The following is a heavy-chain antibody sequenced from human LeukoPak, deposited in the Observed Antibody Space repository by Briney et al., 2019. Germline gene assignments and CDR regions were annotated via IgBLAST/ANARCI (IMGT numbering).Heavy chain of an antibody. Sequence: GGTLILSCAASGFTFRSYEMNWVRQAPGKGLEGVADISSSGSTIKYADSVKGRFTISRDNAKNSLYLQMNSLRAEDTAVYYCARLARSLDLWGQGTLVTVSS. CDR3: ARLARSLDL. CDR2: ISSSGSTI. J-gene: IGHJ4*02. CDR1: GFTFRSYE. V-gene: IGHV3-48*03. D-gene: IGHD3/OR15-3a*01.